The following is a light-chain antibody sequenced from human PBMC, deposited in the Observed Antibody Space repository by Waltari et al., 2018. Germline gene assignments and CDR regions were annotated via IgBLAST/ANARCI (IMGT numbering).Light chain of an antibody. CDR1: QSLSNW. Sequence: DIQMTQSPSTLSASVGHTVTLTCRASQSLSNWLAWYQQKPGKAPKVLIYKASTLESGVPSRFSGSGSGTEFTLTISSLQPDDFATYYCQQYRNLWTFGQGTKVEIK. CDR2: KAS. J-gene: IGKJ1*01. CDR3: QQYRNLWT. V-gene: IGKV1-5*03.